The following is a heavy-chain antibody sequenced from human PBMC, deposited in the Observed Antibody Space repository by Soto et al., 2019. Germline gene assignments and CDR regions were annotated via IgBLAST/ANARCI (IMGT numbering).Heavy chain of an antibody. Sequence: GASVKVSCKASGGTFSSYAISWVRQAPGQGLEWMRGIIPYFGTANYAQKLQGRVTMTTDASTSTAYMELRSLRSDDTAVYYCARALPYSSSGDSCGRGTLVTVSS. J-gene: IGHJ4*02. CDR3: ARALPYSSSGDS. CDR2: IIPYFGTA. CDR1: GGTFSSYA. D-gene: IGHD6-13*01. V-gene: IGHV1-69*05.